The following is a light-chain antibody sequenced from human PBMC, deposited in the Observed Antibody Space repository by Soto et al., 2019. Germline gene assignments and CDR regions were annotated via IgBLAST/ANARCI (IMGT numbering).Light chain of an antibody. CDR3: AAWDDSLSGWV. V-gene: IGLV2-14*01. CDR2: EVT. J-gene: IGLJ3*02. CDR1: SSDVGVYNY. Sequence: QSALTQPASVSGSPGQSITISCTGTSSDVGVYNYVSWYQHHPGKAPKLMIYEVTNRPSGVSNRFSGSKSGNTASLTISGLQAEDEADYYCAAWDDSLSGWVFGGGTKLTVL.